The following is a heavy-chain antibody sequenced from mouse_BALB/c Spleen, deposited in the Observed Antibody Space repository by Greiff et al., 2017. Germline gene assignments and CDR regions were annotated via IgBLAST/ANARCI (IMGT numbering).Heavy chain of an antibody. V-gene: IGHV2-2*02. CDR3: ARKGPIPRAMDY. J-gene: IGHJ4*01. CDR1: GFSLTSYG. CDR2: IWSGGSK. D-gene: IGHD6-5*01. Sequence: VQRVESGPGLVQPSQSLSITCTVSGFSLTSYGVHWVRQSPGKGLEWLGVIWSGGSKDYNAAFISRLSISKDNSKSQVFFKMNSLQANDTAIYYCARKGPIPRAMDYWGQGTSVTVSS.